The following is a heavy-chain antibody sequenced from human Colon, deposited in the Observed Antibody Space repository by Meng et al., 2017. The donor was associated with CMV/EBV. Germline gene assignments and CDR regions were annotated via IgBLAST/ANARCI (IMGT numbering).Heavy chain of an antibody. CDR3: ARDQGYCSSSTSCYYYGMDV. CDR1: GFTFDDYT. D-gene: IGHD2-2*01. CDR2: ISWDGGST. J-gene: IGHJ6*02. Sequence: GGSLRLSCAASGFTFDDYTMHWVRQAPGKGLEWVSLISWDGGSTYYADSVKGRFTISRDNTQSSLYLQMNSLRAEDTAVYFCARDQGYCSSSTSCYYYGMDVWGQGTAVTVSS. V-gene: IGHV3-43*01.